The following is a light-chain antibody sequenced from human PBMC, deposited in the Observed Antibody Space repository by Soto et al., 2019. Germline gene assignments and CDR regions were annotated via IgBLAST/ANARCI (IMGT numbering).Light chain of an antibody. CDR3: QQYGSSPCT. CDR2: GAS. CDR1: QSVSSSY. J-gene: IGKJ2*02. Sequence: EIVLTQSPGTLSLSPGERATLSCRASQSVSSSYLAWYQQKPGQAPRLLIYGASSSATGIPDRFSGSGSGTDFTLTISRLEPEDCAVYYCQQYGSSPCTFGQGTKLEIK. V-gene: IGKV3-20*01.